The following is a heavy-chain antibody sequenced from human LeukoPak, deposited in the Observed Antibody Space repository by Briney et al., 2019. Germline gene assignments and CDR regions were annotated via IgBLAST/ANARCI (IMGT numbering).Heavy chain of an antibody. CDR2: IMPIFCTA. CDR3: ARERYYDSSGYTTMWNAFHL. Sequence: SSGEVSGKAAGGTVTSYAIIWVPQAPGQGLEWMGGIMPIFCTANYAQKFQRRVTNTADEPTHTAYMELSSLTYEETAVYYCARERYYDSSGYTTMWNAFHLWAQGTIHTVPS. D-gene: IGHD3-22*01. CDR1: GGTVTSYA. J-gene: IGHJ3*01. V-gene: IGHV1-69*01.